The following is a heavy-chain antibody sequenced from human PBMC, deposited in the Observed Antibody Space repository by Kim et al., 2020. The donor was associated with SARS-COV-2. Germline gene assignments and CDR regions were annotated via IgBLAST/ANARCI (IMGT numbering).Heavy chain of an antibody. V-gene: IGHV3-11*05. J-gene: IGHJ4*02. CDR3: ARDSRAWGGSIGRFDY. D-gene: IGHD3-3*01. Sequence: SVKGRFTIARDNAKNSLYLQMNSLRAEDTAVYYCARDSRAWGGSIGRFDYWGQGTLVTVSS.